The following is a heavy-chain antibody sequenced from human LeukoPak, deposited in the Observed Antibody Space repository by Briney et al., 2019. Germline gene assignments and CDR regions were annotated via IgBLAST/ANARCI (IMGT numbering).Heavy chain of an antibody. CDR2: IRSKANSYAT. J-gene: IGHJ4*02. CDR1: GFTFSGSA. V-gene: IGHV3-73*01. D-gene: IGHD4-17*01. Sequence: GGSLRLSCAACGFTFSGSAMHLVRQASGKGLEWVGRIRSKANSYATAYAASVKGRFTISRDNAKNSLYLRMNSLRAEDTAVYYCVRCNLGYMTTVTSIDYWGQGTLVTVSS. CDR3: VRCNLGYMTTVTSIDY.